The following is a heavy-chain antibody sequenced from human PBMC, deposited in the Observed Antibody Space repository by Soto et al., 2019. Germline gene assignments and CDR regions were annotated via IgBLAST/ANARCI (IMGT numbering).Heavy chain of an antibody. V-gene: IGHV3-48*03. J-gene: IGHJ6*02. CDR3: AREGLGRRITQPYYHDGMDV. CDR1: GFTFSNYE. D-gene: IGHD3-10*01. Sequence: EMQLVESGGGLVQPGGSLRLSCAASGFTFSNYEFNCVRQAPGKGLEWVSYISSNGRTLYYADSLTGRFTISRDDASTSLYLQMNSLRADDTAVYYCAREGLGRRITQPYYHDGMDVWGHGTTVIVSS. CDR2: ISSNGRTL.